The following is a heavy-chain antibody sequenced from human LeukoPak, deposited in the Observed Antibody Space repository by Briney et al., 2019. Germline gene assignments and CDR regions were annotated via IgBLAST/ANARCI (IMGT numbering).Heavy chain of an antibody. CDR1: GYTFTSYY. J-gene: IGHJ4*02. Sequence: VASVKVSCKASGYTFTSYYMHWVRQAPGQGLEWMGIINPSGGSTTYAQKFQGRVTMTRDTSTSTVYMELSSLRSEDTAVYYCARTYYDYVWGTYREDTLDSWGQGTLVTVSS. CDR3: ARTYYDYVWGTYREDTLDS. D-gene: IGHD3-16*02. CDR2: INPSGGST. V-gene: IGHV1-46*01.